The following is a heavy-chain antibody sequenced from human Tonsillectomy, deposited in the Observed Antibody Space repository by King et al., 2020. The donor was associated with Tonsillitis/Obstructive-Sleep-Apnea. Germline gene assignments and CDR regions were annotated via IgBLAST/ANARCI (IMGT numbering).Heavy chain of an antibody. CDR3: ARDFFDTSGSFDY. CDR1: GYTFTIYY. J-gene: IGHJ4*02. Sequence: QLVQSGAEVKKPGASVKVSCKASGYTFTIYYIHWVRQAPGQGLEWMGIINPSGGSTSYAQKFQGRVTMTRDTSTSTVYMELSSLRSDDTAVYYCARDFFDTSGSFDYWGQGTLVTVSS. V-gene: IGHV1-46*01. CDR2: INPSGGST. D-gene: IGHD3-22*01.